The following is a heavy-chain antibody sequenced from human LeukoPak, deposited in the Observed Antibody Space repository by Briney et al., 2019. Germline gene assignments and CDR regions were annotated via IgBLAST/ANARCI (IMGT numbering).Heavy chain of an antibody. CDR3: ARDLAEWFGKLLGGPFDY. CDR2: INPNSGGT. CDR1: GYTFTGYY. V-gene: IGHV1-2*02. D-gene: IGHD3-10*01. Sequence: ASVKVSCKASGYTFTGYYMHWVRQAPGQGLEWMGWINPNSGGTNYAQKFQGRVTMTRDTSISTAYMELSRLRSDDTAVYYCARDLAEWFGKLLGGPFDYWGQGTLVTVSS. J-gene: IGHJ4*02.